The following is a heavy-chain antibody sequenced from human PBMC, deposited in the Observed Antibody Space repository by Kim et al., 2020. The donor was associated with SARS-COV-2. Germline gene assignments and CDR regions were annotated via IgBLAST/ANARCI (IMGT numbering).Heavy chain of an antibody. CDR2: ISTYNGNT. J-gene: IGHJ6*02. Sequence: ASVKVSCKASGYSFTNYGLSWVRQAPGQGPEWMGWISTYNGNTDYSEKFQGRVTMTTDTSTSTAYMELGSLRPNDTAVYYCARDNYGKSDLNYYYHGMDVWGQGTTVIVSS. CDR1: GYSFTNYG. CDR3: ARDNYGKSDLNYYYHGMDV. V-gene: IGHV1-18*01. D-gene: IGHD3-16*01.